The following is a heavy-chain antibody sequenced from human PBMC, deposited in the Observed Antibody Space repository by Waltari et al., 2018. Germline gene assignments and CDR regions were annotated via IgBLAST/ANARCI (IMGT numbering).Heavy chain of an antibody. CDR2: INHSGRP. D-gene: IGHD3-3*01. CDR3: AREAPYYDFWSGYPFDP. J-gene: IGHJ5*02. Sequence: QVQLQQWGAGLLKPSETLSLTCAVYGGSFSGYYWSWIRQPPGKGLEGIGEINHSGRPNYNPALKGRVTISVGTFKNQFSLKLSSVTAADTAVYYCAREAPYYDFWSGYPFDPWGQGTLVTVSS. CDR1: GGSFSGYY. V-gene: IGHV4-34*01.